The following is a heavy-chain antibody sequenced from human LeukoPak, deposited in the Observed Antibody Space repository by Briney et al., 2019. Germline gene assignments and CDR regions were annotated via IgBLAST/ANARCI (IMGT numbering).Heavy chain of an antibody. CDR3: ARADDFWSGPLDY. J-gene: IGHJ4*02. V-gene: IGHV4-61*02. Sequence: SQTLSLTCTVSGGSISSGSYYWSWIRQPAGKGLEWIGRIYTSGSTNYNPSLKSRVTISVDTPKNQFSLKLRSVTAADTAVYYCARADDFWSGPLDYWGQGTLVTVSS. CDR1: GGSISSGSYY. CDR2: IYTSGST. D-gene: IGHD3-3*01.